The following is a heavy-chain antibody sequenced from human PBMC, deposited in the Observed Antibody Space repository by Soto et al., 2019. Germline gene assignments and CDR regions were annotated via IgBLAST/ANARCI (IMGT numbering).Heavy chain of an antibody. CDR1: GFTFSSYG. Sequence: QVQLVESGGGVVQPGRSLRLSCAASGFTFSSYGMHWVRQAPGKGLEWVAVIWYDGSNKYYADSVKGRFTISRDNSKNTLYLQMNSLRAEDTAVYYCARGLPGYYYYYMDVWGEGTTVTVSS. CDR3: ARGLPGYYYYYMDV. V-gene: IGHV3-33*01. CDR2: IWYDGSNK. J-gene: IGHJ6*03.